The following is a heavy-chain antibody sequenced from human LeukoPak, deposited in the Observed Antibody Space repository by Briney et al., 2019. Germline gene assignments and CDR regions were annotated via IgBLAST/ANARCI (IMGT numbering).Heavy chain of an antibody. V-gene: IGHV3-21*01. J-gene: IGHJ4*02. CDR2: ISSSSSYI. CDR1: GFTFSSYS. Sequence: GGSLRLSCAASGFTFSSYSMNWVRQAPGKGLEWVSSISSSSSYIYYADSVKGRFTISRDNAKNSPYLQMNSLRAEDTAVYYCARAGTMIGTGVDYWGQGTLVTVSS. CDR3: ARAGTMIGTGVDY. D-gene: IGHD3-22*01.